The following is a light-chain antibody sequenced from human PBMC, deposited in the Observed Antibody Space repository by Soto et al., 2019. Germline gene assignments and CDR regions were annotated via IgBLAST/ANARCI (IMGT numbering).Light chain of an antibody. CDR2: EVS. CDR3: CSYAGSSTWV. Sequence: QSVLTQPAPVSWAPGQSITISCTGTSSDVGSYKLVSLYQQHPGKAPQILVYEVSKRPSGVSNRFSGSKSGNTASLTISGLQAEDEADYYCCSYAGSSTWVFGGGTKLTVL. V-gene: IGLV2-23*02. CDR1: SSDVGSYKL. J-gene: IGLJ3*02.